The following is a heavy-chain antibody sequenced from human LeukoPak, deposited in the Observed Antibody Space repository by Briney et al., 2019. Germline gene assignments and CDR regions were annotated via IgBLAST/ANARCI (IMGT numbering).Heavy chain of an antibody. CDR2: IYTSGST. CDR3: ARLRNYYDRSGYKQLWFDP. J-gene: IGHJ5*02. CDR1: GGSISSYY. V-gene: IGHV4-4*07. Sequence: SETLSLTCTVSGGSISSYYWSWIRQPAGKGLEWIGHIYTSGSTNYNPSLRSRVTISVDTSKNQFSLKLSSVTAADTAVYYCARLRNYYDRSGYKQLWFDPWGQGTLVTVSS. D-gene: IGHD3-22*01.